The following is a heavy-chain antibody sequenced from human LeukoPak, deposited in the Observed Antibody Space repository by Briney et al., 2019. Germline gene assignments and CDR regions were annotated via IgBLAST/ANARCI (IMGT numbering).Heavy chain of an antibody. CDR2: IWYDGSNK. CDR1: GFTFNSYG. J-gene: IGHJ4*02. V-gene: IGHV3-33*01. D-gene: IGHD6-13*01. CDR3: ARDPSRPYSSSWLDY. Sequence: PGGSLRLSCAASGFTFNSYGMHWVRQAPGKGLEWVAVIWYDGSNKYYADSVKGRFTISRDNSKNTLYLQMNSLRAEDTAVYYCARDPSRPYSSSWLDYWGQGTLVTVSS.